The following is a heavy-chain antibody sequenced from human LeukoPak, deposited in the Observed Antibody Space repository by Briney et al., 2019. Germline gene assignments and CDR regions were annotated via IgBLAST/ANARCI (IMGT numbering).Heavy chain of an antibody. V-gene: IGHV4-59*01. D-gene: IGHD4-17*01. J-gene: IGHJ4*02. Sequence: SETLSLTCTVSGGSISSYYWSWIRQPPGKGLEWIGYIYYSGSTNYNPSLKSRVTISVDTSKNQFSLKLSSVTAADTAVYYCARSSDYGDSPLGYWGQGTLVTVSS. CDR1: GGSISSYY. CDR3: ARSSDYGDSPLGY. CDR2: IYYSGST.